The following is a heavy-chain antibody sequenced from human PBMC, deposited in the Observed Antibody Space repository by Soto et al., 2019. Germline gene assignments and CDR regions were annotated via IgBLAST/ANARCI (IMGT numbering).Heavy chain of an antibody. CDR1: GFTFSSYA. CDR2: ISGSGGST. CDR3: AKDFGLRTLLYKGGVDWFDP. Sequence: HPGGSLRLSCAASGFTFSSYAMSWVRQAPGKGLEWVSAISGSGGSTYYADSVKGRFTISRDNSKNTLYLQMNSLRAEDTAVYYCAKDFGLRTLLYKGGVDWFDPWGQGTLVTVSS. J-gene: IGHJ5*02. V-gene: IGHV3-23*01. D-gene: IGHD2-2*02.